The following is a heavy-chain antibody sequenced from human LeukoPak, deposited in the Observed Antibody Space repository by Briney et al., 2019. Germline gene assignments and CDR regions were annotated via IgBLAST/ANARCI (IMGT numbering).Heavy chain of an antibody. J-gene: IGHJ6*02. V-gene: IGHV3-48*04. CDR2: ISSTSTTI. Sequence: GGSLRLSCAASGFTFSSSSMNWVRQAPGKGLEWVSYISSTSTTIYYADSVKGRFTISRDNAKNSLYLQMNSLRAEDTAVYYCARNGGYDQDVWGQGTTVTVSS. CDR1: GFTFSSSS. CDR3: ARNGGYDQDV. D-gene: IGHD5-12*01.